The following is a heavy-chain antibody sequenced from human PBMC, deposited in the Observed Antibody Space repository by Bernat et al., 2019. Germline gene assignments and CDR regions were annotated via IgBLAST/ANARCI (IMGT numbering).Heavy chain of an antibody. CDR2: IWYDGSNK. CDR1: GFTFSSYG. D-gene: IGHD3-10*01. V-gene: IGHV3-33*01. Sequence: QVQLVESGGGVVQPGRSLRLSCAASGFTFSSYGMYWVRQAPGKGLEWVAVIWYDGSNKYYADSVKGRFTISRDNSKNTLYLQMNSLRAEDTAVYYCARDSDYYGSGSYLLDYWGQGTLVTVSS. J-gene: IGHJ4*02. CDR3: ARDSDYYGSGSYLLDY.